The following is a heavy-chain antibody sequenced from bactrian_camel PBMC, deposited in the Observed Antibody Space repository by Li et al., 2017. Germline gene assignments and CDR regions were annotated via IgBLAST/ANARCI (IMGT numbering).Heavy chain of an antibody. CDR2: IYTGSGST. V-gene: IGHV3S1*01. CDR1: GLTFSSYC. Sequence: QVQLVESGGGSVQAGGSLTLSCAASGLTFSSYCMAWFRQPPGMERERVAFIYTGSGSTYYADSVKGRFTLSEDSAKNTVYLQMNSQRPEDTAMYYCVVRRMRECEGSWYRGGYTGQGTQVTVS. J-gene: IGHJ4*01. D-gene: IGHD6*01.